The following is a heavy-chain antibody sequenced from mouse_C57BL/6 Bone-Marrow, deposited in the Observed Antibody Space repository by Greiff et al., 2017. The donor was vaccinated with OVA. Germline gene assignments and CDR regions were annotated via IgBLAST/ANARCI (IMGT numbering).Heavy chain of an antibody. CDR3: ARPWDQAWFAY. V-gene: IGHV1-82*01. Sequence: VMLVESGPELVKPGASVKISCKASGYAFSSSWMNWVKQRPGKGLEWIGRIYPGDGDTNYNGKFKGKATLTADKSSSTAYMQLSSLTSEDSAVYFCARPWDQAWFAYWGQGTLVTVSA. D-gene: IGHD4-1*01. CDR1: GYAFSSSW. J-gene: IGHJ3*01. CDR2: IYPGDGDT.